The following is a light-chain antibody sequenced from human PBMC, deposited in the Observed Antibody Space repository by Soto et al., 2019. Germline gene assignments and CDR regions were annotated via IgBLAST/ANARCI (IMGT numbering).Light chain of an antibody. CDR2: WAS. Sequence: DIVMTQSPDSLAVSLGERATINCKSSQSVLYSSNNKTYLAWYQQKPGQPPKLLIYWASTRESGVPDRFSGSGSWTDFTLTISSLQAEDVAVYYGQQYYSTPYTFGQGTKLEIK. CDR1: QSVLYSSNNKTY. CDR3: QQYYSTPYT. V-gene: IGKV4-1*01. J-gene: IGKJ2*01.